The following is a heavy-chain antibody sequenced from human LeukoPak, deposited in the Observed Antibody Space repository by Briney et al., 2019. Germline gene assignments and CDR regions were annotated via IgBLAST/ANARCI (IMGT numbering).Heavy chain of an antibody. J-gene: IGHJ4*02. CDR2: IWYDGSNK. CDR3: ARGRGSGYDYSGYFDY. V-gene: IGHV3-33*01. CDR1: GFTFSSYG. D-gene: IGHD5-12*01. Sequence: PGGSLRLSCAASGFTFSSYGMHWVRQAPGKGLEWVAVIWYDGSNKYYADSVKGRFTISRDNSKNTLYLQMNSLRAEDTAVYYCARGRGSGYDYSGYFDYWGQGTLVTVSS.